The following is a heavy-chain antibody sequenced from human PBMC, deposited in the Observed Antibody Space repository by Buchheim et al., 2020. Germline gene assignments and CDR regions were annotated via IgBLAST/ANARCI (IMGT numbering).Heavy chain of an antibody. CDR3: AKDHKVATTKYYFDY. CDR2: ISYDGSNK. CDR1: GFTFSSYG. V-gene: IGHV3-30*18. J-gene: IGHJ4*02. Sequence: QVQLVESGGGVVQPGRSLRLSCAASGFTFSSYGMHWVRQAPGKGLEWVAVISYDGSNKYYADSVKGRFTISRDNSKNTLYLQMNSLRAEDMAVYYCAKDHKVATTKYYFDYWGQGTL. D-gene: IGHD5-12*01.